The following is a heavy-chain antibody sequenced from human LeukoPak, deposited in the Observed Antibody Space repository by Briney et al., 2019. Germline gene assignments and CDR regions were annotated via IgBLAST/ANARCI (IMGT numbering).Heavy chain of an antibody. CDR3: ARVDMLTGYYFFDY. V-gene: IGHV1-18*01. CDR1: GHTFTRYG. CDR2: IRGDNGNT. J-gene: IGHJ4*02. D-gene: IGHD3-9*01. Sequence: ASVKVSCKASGHTFTRYGVSWVRQAPGQGLEWMGWIRGDNGNTNYAQNFQGRVTMTTDTPSSTAYMEVRSLRSDDTAVYYCARVDMLTGYYFFDYWGQGTLVTVSS.